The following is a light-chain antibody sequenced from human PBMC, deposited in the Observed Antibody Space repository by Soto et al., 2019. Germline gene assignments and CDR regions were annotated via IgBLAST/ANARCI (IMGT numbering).Light chain of an antibody. Sequence: EIVMTQSPATLCVSPGERATLSCRASQSIGSNFAWYQQKPGQAPRLLIYGASTKATGIPARFSGSGSGTEFTLTISSLQSEDFAVYYCQQYNNWPISFGQGTRLEIK. CDR2: GAS. J-gene: IGKJ5*01. CDR3: QQYNNWPIS. V-gene: IGKV3-15*01. CDR1: QSIGSN.